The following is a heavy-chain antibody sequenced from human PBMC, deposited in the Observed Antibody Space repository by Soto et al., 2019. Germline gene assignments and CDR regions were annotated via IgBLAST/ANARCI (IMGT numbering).Heavy chain of an antibody. J-gene: IGHJ4*02. V-gene: IGHV5-51*01. CDR3: ARVINTAMVGRCGGDCAGGLFDY. CDR2: IYPGDSDT. D-gene: IGHD2-21*02. CDR1: GYSFTSYW. Sequence: GESLKISCKGSGYSFTSYWIGWVRQMPGKGLEWMGIIYPGDSDTRYSPSFQGQVTISADKSISTAYLQWSSLKASDTAMYYCARVINTAMVGRCGGDCAGGLFDYWGQGTLVTVSS.